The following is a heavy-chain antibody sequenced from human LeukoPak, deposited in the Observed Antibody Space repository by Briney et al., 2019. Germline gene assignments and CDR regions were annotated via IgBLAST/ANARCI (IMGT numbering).Heavy chain of an antibody. V-gene: IGHV3-21*04. CDR3: TTDSPLYSGNYYEVP. CDR2: ISSSSSYI. D-gene: IGHD1-26*01. CDR1: GFTFSSYS. J-gene: IGHJ5*02. Sequence: GGSLRLSCAASGFTFSSYSMNWVRQAPGKGLEWVSSISSSSSYIYYADSVKGRFTISRDNAKNTLYLQMNSLKIEDTAVYYCTTDSPLYSGNYYEVPWGQGTLVTVSS.